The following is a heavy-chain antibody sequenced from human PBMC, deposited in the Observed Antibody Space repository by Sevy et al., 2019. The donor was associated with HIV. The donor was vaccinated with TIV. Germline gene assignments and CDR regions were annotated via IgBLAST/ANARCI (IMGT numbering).Heavy chain of an antibody. D-gene: IGHD1-26*01. CDR3: ARGVVGATTNFDY. CDR2: INPKSGGT. V-gene: IGHV1-2*02. J-gene: IGHJ4*02. CDR1: GYTFNAYY. Sequence: ASVKVSCKSSGYTFNAYYLHWVRQAPGQGLEWMGWINPKSGGTKSPRKFQGRVTMTRDTSISTAYMQVTSLTSDDTAVDYCARGVVGATTNFDYWGQGTLVTVSS.